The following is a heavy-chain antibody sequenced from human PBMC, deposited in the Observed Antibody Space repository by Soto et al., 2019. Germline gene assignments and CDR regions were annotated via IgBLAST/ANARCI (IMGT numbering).Heavy chain of an antibody. CDR3: ARQYSSSWGHSYGMDV. J-gene: IGHJ6*02. CDR2: IYWDDDK. V-gene: IGHV2-5*02. Sequence: SGPTLVNPTQTLTLTCTFSGFSLSTSGVGVGWIRQPPGKALEWLALIYWDDDKRYSPSLKSRLTITKDTSKNQVVLTMTNMDPVDTATYYCARQYSSSWGHSYGMDVWGQGTTVTLSS. D-gene: IGHD6-13*01. CDR1: GFSLSTSGVG.